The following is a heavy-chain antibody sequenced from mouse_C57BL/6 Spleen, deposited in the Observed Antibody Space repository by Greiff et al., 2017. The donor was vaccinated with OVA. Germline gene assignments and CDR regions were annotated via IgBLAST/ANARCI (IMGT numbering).Heavy chain of an antibody. D-gene: IGHD1-1*01. CDR3: ARCYYGSSYAMDY. CDR2: IYPRSGNT. J-gene: IGHJ4*01. CDR1: GYTFTSYG. V-gene: IGHV1-81*01. Sequence: VKLQESGAELARPGASVKLSCKASGYTFTSYGISWVKQRTGQGLEWIGEIYPRSGNTYYNEKFKGKATLTADKSSSTAYMELRSLTSEDSAVYFCARCYYGSSYAMDYWGQGTSVTVSS.